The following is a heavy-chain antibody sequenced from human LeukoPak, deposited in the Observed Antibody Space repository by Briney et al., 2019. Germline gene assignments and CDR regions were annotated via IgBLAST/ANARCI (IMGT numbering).Heavy chain of an antibody. CDR2: ISYDGSEK. Sequence: GGSLRLSCAASGFTLSSYAIHWVRQAPGKGLEWVAVISYDGSEKYYAESVKGRFTISRDNSKNTLYLQMNSLRAEDTAVYYCARILDSAWGELGYWGQGTLVTVSS. CDR3: ARILDSAWGELGY. J-gene: IGHJ4*02. V-gene: IGHV3-30*04. D-gene: IGHD6-19*01. CDR1: GFTLSSYA.